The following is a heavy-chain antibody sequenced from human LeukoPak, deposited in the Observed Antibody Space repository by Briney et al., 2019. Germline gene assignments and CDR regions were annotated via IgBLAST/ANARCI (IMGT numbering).Heavy chain of an antibody. CDR1: GFTFSRYA. D-gene: IGHD3-10*01. CDR3: ARWETMERGDY. Sequence: PGRSLRLSCAASGFTFSRYAVHWVRQAPGKGLEWMAVISHDGSIKNYADSLKGRFTISRDNSKSTLYLQMNSLRAEDTAAYYCARWETMERGDYWGQGTLVTVSS. J-gene: IGHJ4*02. CDR2: ISHDGSIK. V-gene: IGHV3-30-3*01.